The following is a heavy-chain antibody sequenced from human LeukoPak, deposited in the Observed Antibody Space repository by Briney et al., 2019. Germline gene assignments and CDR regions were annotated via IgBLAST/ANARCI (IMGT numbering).Heavy chain of an antibody. CDR3: ARSPHSSSSLWRDNFYYYYYMDV. CDR1: GGSISSYY. D-gene: IGHD6-6*01. Sequence: PSETLSLTCTVSGGSISSYYWSWIRQPPGKGLEWIGYIYYIGSSNYNPSLKSRVTISIDTSKNQFSLKLSSVTAADTAVYYCARSPHSSSSLWRDNFYYYYYMDVWGKGTTVTVSS. CDR2: IYYIGSS. V-gene: IGHV4-59*01. J-gene: IGHJ6*03.